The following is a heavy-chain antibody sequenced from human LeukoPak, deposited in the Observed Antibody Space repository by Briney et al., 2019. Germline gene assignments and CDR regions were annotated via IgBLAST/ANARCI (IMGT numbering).Heavy chain of an antibody. D-gene: IGHD5-18*01. Sequence: GGSLRLSCAASGFTVSSSYMTWVRQAPGKGLEWVSIIYSGGSTYYADSVRGRFTISRDNSKNTMYLQMNSLRAEDTAVYYCARSSYTYGLNPFDIWGQGTMVTVSS. J-gene: IGHJ3*02. CDR3: ARSSYTYGLNPFDI. CDR1: GFTVSSSY. V-gene: IGHV3-53*01. CDR2: IYSGGST.